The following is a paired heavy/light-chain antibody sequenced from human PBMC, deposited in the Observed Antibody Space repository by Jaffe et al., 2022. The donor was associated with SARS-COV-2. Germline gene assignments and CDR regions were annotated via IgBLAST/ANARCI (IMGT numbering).Heavy chain of an antibody. V-gene: IGHV3-11*01. CDR3: ARGANFQENAFDI. J-gene: IGHJ3*02. CDR2: ISSSGSTI. CDR1: GFTFSDYY. Sequence: QVQLVESGGGLVKPGGSLRLSCAASGFTFSDYYMSWIRQAPGKGLEWVSYISSSGSTIYYADSVKGRFTISRDNAKNSLYLQMNSLRAEDTAVYYCARGANFQENAFDIWGQGTMVTVSS. D-gene: IGHD7-27*01.
Light chain of an antibody. CDR1: NIGSKS. CDR3: QVWDSSSDWV. J-gene: IGLJ3*02. Sequence: SYVLTQPPSVSVAPGQTARITCGGNNIGSKSVHWYQQKPGQAPVLVVYDDSDRPSGIPERFSGSNSGNTATLTISRVEAGDEADYYCQVWDSSSDWVFGGGTKLTVL. V-gene: IGLV3-21*02. CDR2: DDS.